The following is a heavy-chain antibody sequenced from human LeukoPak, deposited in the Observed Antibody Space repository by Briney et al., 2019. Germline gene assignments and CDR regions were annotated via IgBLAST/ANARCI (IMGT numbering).Heavy chain of an antibody. Sequence: GGSLRLSCAASGFTFSGYSMNWVRQAPGKGLEWVSSINSGTSYIYYADSVKGRFTISEDNAQKSLYPQMSSLRAEDTAVYYCARVVNPYNPGRYFDYWGQGTLVTVSS. CDR3: ARVVNPYNPGRYFDY. V-gene: IGHV3-21*01. CDR2: INSGTSYI. J-gene: IGHJ4*02. CDR1: GFTFSGYS. D-gene: IGHD1-1*01.